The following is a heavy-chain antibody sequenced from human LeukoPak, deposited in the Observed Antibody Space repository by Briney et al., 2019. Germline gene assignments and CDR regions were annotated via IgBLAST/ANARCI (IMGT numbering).Heavy chain of an antibody. CDR2: ISAYNGNT. J-gene: IGHJ5*02. V-gene: IGHV1-18*01. D-gene: IGHD6-13*01. CDR3: ARGFIAAAGTWFDP. Sequence: ASVKVSCKASGYTFTCYGISWVGQAPGQGLEWMGWISAYNGNTNYAQKLQGRVTMTTDTSTSTAYMELRSMRSDDTAVYYCARGFIAAAGTWFDPWGQGTLVTVSS. CDR1: GYTFTCYG.